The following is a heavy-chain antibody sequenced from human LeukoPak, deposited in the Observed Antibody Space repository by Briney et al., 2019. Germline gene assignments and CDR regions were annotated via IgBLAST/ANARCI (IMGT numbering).Heavy chain of an antibody. CDR2: ISSSSSYI. CDR1: GFTFSSYS. J-gene: IGHJ4*02. Sequence: GGSLRLSCAASGFTFSSYSMNWVRQAPGKGLEWVSSISSSSSYIYYADSVKGRFTISRDNAKNSLYLQMNSLRAEDTAVYYCAKTRPLAVAGYYFDYWGQGTLVTVSS. D-gene: IGHD6-19*01. CDR3: AKTRPLAVAGYYFDY. V-gene: IGHV3-21*04.